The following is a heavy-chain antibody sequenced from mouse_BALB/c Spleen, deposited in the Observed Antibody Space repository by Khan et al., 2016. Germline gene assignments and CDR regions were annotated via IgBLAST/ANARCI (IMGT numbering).Heavy chain of an antibody. J-gene: IGHJ4*01. CDR3: AKNNGTLYAMDY. D-gene: IGHD4-1*01. CDR2: ICRGGST. V-gene: IGHV2-5*01. Sequence: QVQLKQSGPGLVQPSQSLSITCTVSGFSLTSYGVHWVRQSPGKGLEWLGVICRGGSTDYNAAFMSRPSSIKDNSKGKVFFKMNSLQADDTAIYYCAKNNGTLYAMDYWGQGTSVTVSS. CDR1: GFSLTSYG.